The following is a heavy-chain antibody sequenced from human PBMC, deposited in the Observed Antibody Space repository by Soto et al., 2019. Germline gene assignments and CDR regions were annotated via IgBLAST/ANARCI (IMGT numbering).Heavy chain of an antibody. D-gene: IGHD3-22*01. V-gene: IGHV1-3*01. CDR2: INAGNGNT. Sequence: QVQLVQSGAEVKEPGASVKISCKASGFIFTTHAIHWIRQAPGQRLEWMGWINAGNGNTKYSERLQDRVTITRYTSASTAYLELSSLRSEDRAVYYCARRNNSGPIDHWGQGTLVIVSS. J-gene: IGHJ4*02. CDR3: ARRNNSGPIDH. CDR1: GFIFTTHA.